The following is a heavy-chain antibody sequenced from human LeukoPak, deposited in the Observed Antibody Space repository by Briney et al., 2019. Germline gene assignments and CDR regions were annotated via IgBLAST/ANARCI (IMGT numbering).Heavy chain of an antibody. J-gene: IGHJ4*02. Sequence: GGSLRLSCAASGFTFSSYEMNWVRQAPGKGLEWVSYISSSGSTIYYADSVKGRFTISRDNAKNSLYLQMNSLRAEDTAVYYCARDKTSTIGGYYFDYWGQGTLVTVSS. CDR1: GFTFSSYE. CDR3: ARDKTSTIGGYYFDY. V-gene: IGHV3-48*03. D-gene: IGHD5/OR15-5a*01. CDR2: ISSSGSTI.